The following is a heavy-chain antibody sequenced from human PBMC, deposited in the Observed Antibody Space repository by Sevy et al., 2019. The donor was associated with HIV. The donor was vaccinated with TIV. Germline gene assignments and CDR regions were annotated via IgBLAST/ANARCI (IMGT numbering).Heavy chain of an antibody. CDR3: ARVPTYYYGSRTYFDY. J-gene: IGHJ4*02. D-gene: IGHD3-10*01. V-gene: IGHV1-18*01. CDR1: GYSFTSYG. Sequence: ASVKVSCKASGYSFTSYGISWVRQAPGQGLEWMDWIGVYNGNANSAQKLQGRVTMTTDTSTSTAYIELTSLRSDDTAVYVSARVPTYYYGSRTYFDYWGQGTLVTVSS. CDR2: IGVYNGNA.